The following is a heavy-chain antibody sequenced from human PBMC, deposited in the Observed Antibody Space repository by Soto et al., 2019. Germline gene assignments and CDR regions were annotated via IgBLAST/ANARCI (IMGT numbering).Heavy chain of an antibody. Sequence: ASVKVSCKVSGYTLTELSMHWVRQAPGKGLEWMGGFDPEDGKTIYAQKFQGRVTMTEDTSTDTAYMELRSLRSDDTAVYYCAREYYDFWSGQSYDAFDIWGQGTMVTVSS. CDR3: AREYYDFWSGQSYDAFDI. J-gene: IGHJ3*02. D-gene: IGHD3-3*01. CDR2: FDPEDGKT. V-gene: IGHV1-24*01. CDR1: GYTLTELS.